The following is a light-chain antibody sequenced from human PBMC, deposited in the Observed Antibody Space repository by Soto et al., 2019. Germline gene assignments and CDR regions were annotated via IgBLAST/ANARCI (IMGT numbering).Light chain of an antibody. CDR2: GAS. J-gene: IGKJ1*01. V-gene: IGKV3-15*01. Sequence: EIVMPQSPATLSVSPGERATLSCRASQSVSSNLAWYQQKPGQAPRLLIYGASTRATGIPARFSGSGSETEFTLTISSLQAEDSAVYFCQQYNNWPTWTFGQGTKVDI. CDR3: QQYNNWPTWT. CDR1: QSVSSN.